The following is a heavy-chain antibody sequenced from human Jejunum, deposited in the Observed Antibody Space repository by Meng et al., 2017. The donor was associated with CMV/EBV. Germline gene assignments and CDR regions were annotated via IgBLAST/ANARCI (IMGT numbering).Heavy chain of an antibody. CDR3: AREWSSFDY. CDR2: IYYTGST. J-gene: IGHJ4*02. CDR1: GDSIRSYY. D-gene: IGHD3-10*01. Sequence: QVQLQESGPGLVKPSEPLSLTCTFSGDSIRSYYWSWIRQPPGKGLEWIGYIYYTGSTSYNPSLKSRVTISVDTSKSQFSLKMTSVTAADTAVYYCAREWSSFDYWSQGTLVTVSS. V-gene: IGHV4-59*01.